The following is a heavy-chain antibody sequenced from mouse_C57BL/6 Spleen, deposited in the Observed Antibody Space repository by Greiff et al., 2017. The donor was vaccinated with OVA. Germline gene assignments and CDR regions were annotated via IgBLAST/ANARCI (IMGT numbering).Heavy chain of an antibody. CDR3: TREDGSSYVGFAY. CDR1: GYTFTDYE. J-gene: IGHJ3*01. D-gene: IGHD1-1*01. V-gene: IGHV1-15*01. Sequence: QVQLQQSGAELVRPGASVTLSCKASGYTFTDYEMHWVKQTPVHGLEWIGAIDPETGGTAYNQKFKGKAILTADKSSSTAYMELRSLTSEDSAVYYGTREDGSSYVGFAYWGQGTLVTVSA. CDR2: IDPETGGT.